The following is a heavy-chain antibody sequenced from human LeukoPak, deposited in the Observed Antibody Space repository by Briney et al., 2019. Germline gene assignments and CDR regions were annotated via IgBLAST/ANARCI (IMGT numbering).Heavy chain of an antibody. Sequence: GGSLRLSCAASGFTFSSYWMYWVRRAPGKGLVWVSHINSDGSSTSYADSVKGRFTISRDNAENTLYLQMNSLRAEDTAVYYCARAPVATWFDPWGQGTLVTVSS. J-gene: IGHJ5*02. CDR3: ARAPVATWFDP. CDR1: GFTFSSYW. D-gene: IGHD2-2*01. CDR2: INSDGSST. V-gene: IGHV3-74*01.